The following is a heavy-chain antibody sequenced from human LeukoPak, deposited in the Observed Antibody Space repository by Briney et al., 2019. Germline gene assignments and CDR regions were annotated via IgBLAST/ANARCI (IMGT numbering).Heavy chain of an antibody. CDR1: GFTFSSYW. V-gene: IGHV3-74*01. D-gene: IGHD3-10*01. J-gene: IGHJ6*03. CDR3: ARDQGITMVRGSRHYYYYYMDV. Sequence: QAGGSLRFSCAASGFTFSSYWMHWVRQAPGKGLVWVSRINSDGSSTSYADSVKGRFTISRDNAKNTLYLQMNSLRAEDTAVYYCARDQGITMVRGSRHYYYYYMDVWGKGTTVTISS. CDR2: INSDGSST.